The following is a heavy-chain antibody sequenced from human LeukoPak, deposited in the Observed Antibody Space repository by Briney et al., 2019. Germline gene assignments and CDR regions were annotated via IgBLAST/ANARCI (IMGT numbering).Heavy chain of an antibody. Sequence: GESLKISCKGSGYTFTNYWIGWVRQMPGKGLEWMGIIYPGDSDTRYSPSFQGQVTISADKSITTAYLQWSSLKVSDTAMYYCARLNDGFYLDYWGQGTLVTVSS. CDR1: GYTFTNYW. J-gene: IGHJ4*02. D-gene: IGHD5-24*01. V-gene: IGHV5-51*01. CDR3: ARLNDGFYLDY. CDR2: IYPGDSDT.